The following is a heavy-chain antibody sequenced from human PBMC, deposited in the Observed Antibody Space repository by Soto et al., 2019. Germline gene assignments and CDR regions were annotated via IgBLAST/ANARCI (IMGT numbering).Heavy chain of an antibody. D-gene: IGHD2-15*01. CDR3: AKVICGPSSFYNDY. J-gene: IGHJ4*02. CDR1: GFTFSSYV. Sequence: EVQLLESGGGLVQPGGSLRLSCAASGFTFSSYVMNWVRQAPGKGLEWVSSITDNGGSTYYADSVKGRFTISRDNSKNTLYLKMSSLRADDTAVEYCAKVICGPSSFYNDYGGQGTLSTVSP. V-gene: IGHV3-23*01. CDR2: ITDNGGST.